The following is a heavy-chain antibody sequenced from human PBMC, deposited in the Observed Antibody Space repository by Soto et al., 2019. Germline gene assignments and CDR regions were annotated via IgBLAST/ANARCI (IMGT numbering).Heavy chain of an antibody. J-gene: IGHJ4*02. CDR2: IIPIFGTA. V-gene: IGHV1-69*12. D-gene: IGHD4-4*01. Sequence: QVQLVQSGAEVKKPGSSVKVSCKASGGTFSSYAISWVRQAPGQGLEWMGGIIPIFGTANYAQKFQGRVTIXAXESTSTAYMELSSLRSEDTAVYYCASDGWLQSNFDYWGQGTLVTVSS. CDR3: ASDGWLQSNFDY. CDR1: GGTFSSYA.